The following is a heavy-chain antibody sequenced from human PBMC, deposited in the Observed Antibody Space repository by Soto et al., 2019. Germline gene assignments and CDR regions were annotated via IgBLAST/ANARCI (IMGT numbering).Heavy chain of an antibody. Sequence: GGSLRLSCAASGFTFSSYAMSWARQAPGKGLEWVSAISGSCGSTYYADSVKGRFTISRDNSKNTLYLQMNSLRAEDTAVYYCAKALFDAMVRGVIDYWGQGTLVTVSS. CDR3: AKALFDAMVRGVIDY. V-gene: IGHV3-23*01. J-gene: IGHJ4*02. D-gene: IGHD3-10*01. CDR2: ISGSCGST. CDR1: GFTFSSYA.